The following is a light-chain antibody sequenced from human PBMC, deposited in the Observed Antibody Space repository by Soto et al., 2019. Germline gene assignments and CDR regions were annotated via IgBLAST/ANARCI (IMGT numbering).Light chain of an antibody. CDR3: HANA. V-gene: IGKV1-33*01. J-gene: IGKJ5*01. Sequence: DIQMTQSLSSLSASVGDRVTITCQASQDISNYLNWYQQKPGKAPKLLIYDASNLEKGVPSRFGGSGPGTIFTLSTSSLKPHDFATDYHHANAFGQRKRL. CDR2: DAS. CDR1: QDISNY.